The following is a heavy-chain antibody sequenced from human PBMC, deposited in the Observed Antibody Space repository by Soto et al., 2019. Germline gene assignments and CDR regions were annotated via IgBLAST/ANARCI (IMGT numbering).Heavy chain of an antibody. CDR2: IYPGDSDT. V-gene: IGHV5-51*01. Sequence: GESLKISCKGSGYSFTSYWIGWVRQMPGKGLEWMGIIYPGDSDTRYSPSFQGQVTISADKSISTAYLQWSSLKASGTAMYYCAGGGVRGVITRTRDYYGMDVWGQGTTVTVSS. CDR1: GYSFTSYW. CDR3: AGGGVRGVITRTRDYYGMDV. J-gene: IGHJ6*02. D-gene: IGHD3-10*01.